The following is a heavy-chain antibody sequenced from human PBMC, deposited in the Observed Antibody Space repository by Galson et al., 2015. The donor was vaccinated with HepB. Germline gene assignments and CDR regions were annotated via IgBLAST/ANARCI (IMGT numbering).Heavy chain of an antibody. V-gene: IGHV3-23*01. CDR2: VCSAGRNK. D-gene: IGHD2-21*01. J-gene: IGHJ5*02. Sequence: SLRLSCAGSGFTFSNYAMSWVRQAPGKGLEWVSVVCSAGRNKYYADSVKGRFTVSRDNSKNTVYLQMNNLRVDDTAIFYCAKDVILPCGHDCHIDRWGHGTLVTVSS. CDR3: AKDVILPCGHDCHIDR. CDR1: GFTFSNYA.